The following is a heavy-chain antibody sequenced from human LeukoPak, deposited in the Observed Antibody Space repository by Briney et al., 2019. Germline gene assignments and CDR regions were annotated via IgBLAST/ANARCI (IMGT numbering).Heavy chain of an antibody. CDR3: ARGDFWSGYYTAPPGFDP. Sequence: GGSLRLSCAASGFTFSSYSMNWVRQAPGKGLEWVSSISSSSSYIYYADSVKGRFTISRDNAKNSLYLQMNSLRAEDTAVYYCARGDFWSGYYTAPPGFDPWGQGTLVTVSS. D-gene: IGHD3-3*01. CDR2: ISSSSSYI. CDR1: GFTFSSYS. V-gene: IGHV3-21*01. J-gene: IGHJ5*02.